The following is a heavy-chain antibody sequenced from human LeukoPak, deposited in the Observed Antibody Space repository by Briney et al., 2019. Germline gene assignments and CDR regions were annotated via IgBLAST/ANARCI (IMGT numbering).Heavy chain of an antibody. V-gene: IGHV3-13*01. CDR1: GFTFNNYD. Sequence: GGSLRLSCAASGFTFNNYDIHWVRQATGKGLEWVSAIGTAGDTYYPGSVKGRFTISRENAKNSLYLQMNSLRAGDTAVYYCARADFWSGPRAFDIWGQGTMVTVSS. J-gene: IGHJ3*02. CDR3: ARADFWSGPRAFDI. D-gene: IGHD3-3*01. CDR2: IGTAGDT.